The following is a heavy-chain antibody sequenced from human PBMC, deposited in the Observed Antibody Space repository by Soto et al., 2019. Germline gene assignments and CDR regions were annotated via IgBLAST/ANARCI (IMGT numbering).Heavy chain of an antibody. J-gene: IGHJ4*02. D-gene: IGHD1-1*01. CDR2: IHWNIGTI. V-gene: IGHV3-9*01. CDR3: AKDNSLTTSYFAD. CDR1: GFTFDDYA. Sequence: VQLVESGGGLVQPGGCLRLSCAASGFTFDDYAMHWVRQAPGKGLEWVSSIHWNIGTIDYADSVKGRFTHSRDNAKNSLYLQMNSLRPADTAFYYCAKDNSLTTSYFADWGQGTLVTVSS.